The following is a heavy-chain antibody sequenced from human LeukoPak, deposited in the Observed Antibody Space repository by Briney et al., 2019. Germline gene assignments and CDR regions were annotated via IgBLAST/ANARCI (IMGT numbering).Heavy chain of an antibody. J-gene: IGHJ4*02. D-gene: IGHD6-13*01. Sequence: GGSLRLSCAASGFTFSDYGMHWVRQAPGRGLEWVAVIANDGRDKKYADSVRGRFTISRDNSKNTVYLQMNSLRAEDTAVFYCVKDMKIKAAGYYFDYWGQGTLVTVSS. CDR3: VKDMKIKAAGYYFDY. CDR1: GFTFSDYG. CDR2: IANDGRDK. V-gene: IGHV3-30*18.